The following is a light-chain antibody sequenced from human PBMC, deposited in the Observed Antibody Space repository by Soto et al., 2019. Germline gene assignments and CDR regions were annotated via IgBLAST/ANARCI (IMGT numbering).Light chain of an antibody. CDR3: SSYTSITSLYV. CDR1: SSDIRSYNY. CDR2: EVS. J-gene: IGLJ1*01. Sequence: QSVLTQPASESGSPGQSITISCTGTSSDIRSYNYVSWYQQYPGKAPKLMIYEVSNRPSGVSNRFSASKSGNTASLTISGLQAADEADYYCSSYTSITSLYVFGTGTKLTVL. V-gene: IGLV2-14*01.